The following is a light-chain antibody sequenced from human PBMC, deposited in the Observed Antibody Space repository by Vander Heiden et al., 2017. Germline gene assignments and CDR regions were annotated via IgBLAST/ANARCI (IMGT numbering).Light chain of an antibody. CDR3: QGWDSSSYVV. CDR2: QDS. J-gene: IGLJ2*01. Sequence: SYELTQPPSASVSPGQTASITCSGDKLGDKYACWYQRKPGQSPVLVIYQDSKRPSGIPEGFSGSNSGNTATLTISGTQAMDEADYYCQGWDSSSYVVFGGGTKLTVL. CDR1: KLGDKY. V-gene: IGLV3-1*01.